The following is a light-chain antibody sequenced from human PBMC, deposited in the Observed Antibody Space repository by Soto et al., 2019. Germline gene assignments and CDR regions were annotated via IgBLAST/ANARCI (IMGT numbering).Light chain of an antibody. V-gene: IGKV1-5*01. Sequence: DRQMTQSPSTLSASVGDRVTITCRASQSISSWLAWYQQKPGKAPKLLIYDASSLESGVPSRFSGSGSGTEFTLTISSLQPDDFATYYCQQYNSYCTFGQGTKVDIK. J-gene: IGKJ1*01. CDR3: QQYNSYCT. CDR1: QSISSW. CDR2: DAS.